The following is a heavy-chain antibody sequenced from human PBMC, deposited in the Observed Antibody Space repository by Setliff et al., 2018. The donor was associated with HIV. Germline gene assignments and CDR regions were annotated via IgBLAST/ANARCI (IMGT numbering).Heavy chain of an antibody. CDR3: ARYSPRGYTLTGPY. Sequence: PSETLSLTCAVYGGSFSGYYWIWIRQPPGKGLEWIGEINHSGSTNYNPSLKSRVTISVDTSKNQFSLKLTSVTAADTAVYHCARYSPRGYTLTGPYWGQGTLVTVSS. D-gene: IGHD6-25*01. CDR2: INHSGST. J-gene: IGHJ4*02. V-gene: IGHV4-34*01. CDR1: GGSFSGYY.